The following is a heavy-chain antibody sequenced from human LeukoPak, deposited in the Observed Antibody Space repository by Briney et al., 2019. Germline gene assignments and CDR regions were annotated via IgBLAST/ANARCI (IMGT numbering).Heavy chain of an antibody. D-gene: IGHD6-13*01. CDR2: IRYDGSNE. J-gene: IGHJ3*02. V-gene: IGHV3-30*02. CDR3: AKGYRTSYSSSWEDAFDI. CDR1: GFTFSSYG. Sequence: GGSLRLSCAASGFTFSSYGMHWVRQAPGKGLEWVSFIRYDGSNEYYADSVRGRFTISRDNSKNTLYLQMNSLRAEDMALYYCAKGYRTSYSSSWEDAFDIWGQGTMVTVSS.